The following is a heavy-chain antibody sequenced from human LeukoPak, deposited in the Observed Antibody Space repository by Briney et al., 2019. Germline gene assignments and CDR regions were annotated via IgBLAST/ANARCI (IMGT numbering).Heavy chain of an antibody. CDR1: GYTFTGYY. Sequence: GASVKVSCKASGYTFTGYYMHWVRQAPGQGLEWMGWINPNSGGTNYAQKFQGRVTMTRDTSISTAYMELSRLRSDDTAVYYCARDPRRLPNPWYFDLWGRGTLVTVSS. J-gene: IGHJ2*01. CDR3: ARDPRRLPNPWYFDL. D-gene: IGHD5-18*01. V-gene: IGHV1-2*02. CDR2: INPNSGGT.